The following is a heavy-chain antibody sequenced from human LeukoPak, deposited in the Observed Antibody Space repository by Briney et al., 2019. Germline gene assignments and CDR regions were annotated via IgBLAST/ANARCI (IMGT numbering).Heavy chain of an antibody. V-gene: IGHV4-34*01. J-gene: IGHJ5*02. D-gene: IGHD3-3*01. CDR1: GGSFSGYY. Sequence: SETLSLTCAVYGGSFSGYYWSWIRQPPGKGLEWIGEINHRGSTNYNPSLKSRVTISVDTSKNQFSLELSSVTAADTAVYYCARGAEYYDFWSGYYYWFDPWGQGTLVTVSS. CDR3: ARGAEYYDFWSGYYYWFDP. CDR2: INHRGST.